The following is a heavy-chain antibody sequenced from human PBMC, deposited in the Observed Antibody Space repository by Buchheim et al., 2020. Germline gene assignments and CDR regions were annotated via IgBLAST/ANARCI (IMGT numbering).Heavy chain of an antibody. CDR1: GYTFTDYG. J-gene: IGHJ6*03. D-gene: IGHD2-2*01. V-gene: IGHV1-18*01. CDR2: ISAYTDNT. CDR3: ARVGYWWGVPATEDV. Sequence: QVQLMQSGAEVKKPGASVKVSCKASGYTFTDYGISWVRQAPGQGLEWMGWISAYTDNTDYVQKFQDRVTMTTDTSTRTVYMELRSLRFDDTAVYYCARVGYWWGVPATEDVWGTGTT.